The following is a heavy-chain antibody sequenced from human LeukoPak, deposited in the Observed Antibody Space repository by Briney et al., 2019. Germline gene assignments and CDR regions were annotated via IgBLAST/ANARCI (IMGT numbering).Heavy chain of an antibody. J-gene: IGHJ4*02. V-gene: IGHV3-30*05. CDR1: GFTFSSYG. D-gene: IGHD3-3*01. Sequence: GGCLRLSCAASGFTFSSYGMSWVRQAPGEVLGWDAVISYEGSNKYYADSVKGRFTISRDNSKNTQYLQTNSLIPEDTAVYYCARGTDYDFWGGKFDYWGQGILVTVSS. CDR3: ARGTDYDFWGGKFDY. CDR2: ISYEGSNK.